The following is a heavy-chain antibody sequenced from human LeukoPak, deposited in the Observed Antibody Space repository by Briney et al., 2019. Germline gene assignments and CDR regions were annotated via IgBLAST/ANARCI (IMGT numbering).Heavy chain of an antibody. CDR2: ICSTSRCI. Sequence: GGSLRLSCAASGFTFSSYSMNWVRQAPGKGLEWVSSICSTSRCIFYADSVKGRFTISRDNAKSSLYLQMNDLRAEDTAVYYCARVGYYDSSGYRAFDIWGQGTMVTVSS. V-gene: IGHV3-21*01. CDR1: GFTFSSYS. D-gene: IGHD3-22*01. CDR3: ARVGYYDSSGYRAFDI. J-gene: IGHJ3*02.